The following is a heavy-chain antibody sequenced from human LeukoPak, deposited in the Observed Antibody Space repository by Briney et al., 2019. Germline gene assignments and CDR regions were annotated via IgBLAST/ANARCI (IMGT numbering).Heavy chain of an antibody. CDR3: AKEGSSTLTIGD. CDR1: GFTFSSYA. CDR2: ISYDGSNK. V-gene: IGHV3-30*04. J-gene: IGHJ4*02. D-gene: IGHD4/OR15-4a*01. Sequence: GGSLRLSCAASGFTFSSYAMHWVRQAPGKGLEWVAVISYDGSNKYYADSVKGRFTISRDNSKNTLYLQMNSLRAEDTAVYYCAKEGSSTLTIGDWGQGTLVIVSS.